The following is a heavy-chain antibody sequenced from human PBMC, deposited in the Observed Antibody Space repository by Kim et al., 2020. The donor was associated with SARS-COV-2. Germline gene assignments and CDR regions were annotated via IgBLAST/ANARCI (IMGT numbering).Heavy chain of an antibody. J-gene: IGHJ3*01. CDR2: LYYRGST. CDR3: ARGLLHFGATNACDL. CDR1: GGSVSSGSYS. V-gene: IGHV4-61*01. Sequence: SETLSLTCTVSGGSVSSGSYSWSWIRHPPGQGLEWIGYLYYRGSTNANPSLKSRVIILVDTSNTQFLLKLSFVTAADTAVYYSARGLLHFGATNACDLWG. D-gene: IGHD1-26*01.